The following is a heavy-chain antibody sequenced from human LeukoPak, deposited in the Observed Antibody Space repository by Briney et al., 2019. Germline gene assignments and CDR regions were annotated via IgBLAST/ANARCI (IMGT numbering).Heavy chain of an antibody. CDR3: ARETWFDP. CDR2: INSDGSSR. CDR1: VFTFSSNW. J-gene: IGHJ5*02. V-gene: IGHV3-74*01. Sequence: GGSLRLSCEASVFTFSSNWMHWVRQAPGKGLVWVSRINSDGSSRNYAGSVKGRFTISRDNAKNLLYLQMNSLRDEDTAVYYCARETWFDPWGQGTLVTVSS.